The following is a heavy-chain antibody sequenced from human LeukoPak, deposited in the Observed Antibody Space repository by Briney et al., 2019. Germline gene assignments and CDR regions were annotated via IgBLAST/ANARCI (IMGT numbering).Heavy chain of an antibody. CDR1: GGSVSSSRYY. J-gene: IGHJ4*02. V-gene: IGHV4-39*01. Sequence: PSETLSLTCTVSGGSVSSSRYYWGWIRQPPGKGLEWIGTVYYSGRTYYNPSLKSRVTISVDTSKNQFSLKLSSVTAADTAVYFCARQDTFYDVLTGYYMDFWGQGTLVTVSS. CDR3: ARQDTFYDVLTGYYMDF. CDR2: VYYSGRT. D-gene: IGHD3-9*01.